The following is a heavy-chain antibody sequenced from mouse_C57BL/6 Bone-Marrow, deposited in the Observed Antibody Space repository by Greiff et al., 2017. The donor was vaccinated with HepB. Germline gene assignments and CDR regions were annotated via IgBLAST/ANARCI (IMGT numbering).Heavy chain of an antibody. CDR3: ARRGVVSYFDV. Sequence: EVKLVESGPVLVKPGASVKMSCKASGYTFTDYYMNWVKQSHGKSLEWIGVINPYNGGTSYNQKFKGKATLTVDKSSSTAYMELNSLTSEDSAVYYCARRGVVSYFDVWGTGTTVTVSS. CDR2: INPYNGGT. V-gene: IGHV1-19*01. CDR1: GYTFTDYY. D-gene: IGHD6-2*01. J-gene: IGHJ1*03.